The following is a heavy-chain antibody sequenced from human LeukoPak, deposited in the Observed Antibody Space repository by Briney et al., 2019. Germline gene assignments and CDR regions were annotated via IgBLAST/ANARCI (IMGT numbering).Heavy chain of an antibody. J-gene: IGHJ4*02. CDR1: GYTFTSYY. Sequence: ASVKVSCKASGYTFTSYYMHWVRQAPGQGLEWMGIINPSGGSTSYAQKFQGRVTMTRDTSISTAYMELSRLRSDDTAVYYCATAAVAGTDNHASSDYWGQGTLVTVSS. CDR2: INPSGGST. V-gene: IGHV1-46*01. D-gene: IGHD6-19*01. CDR3: ATAAVAGTDNHASSDY.